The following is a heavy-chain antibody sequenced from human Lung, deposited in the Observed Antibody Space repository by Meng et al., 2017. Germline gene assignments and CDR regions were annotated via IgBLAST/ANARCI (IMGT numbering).Heavy chain of an antibody. J-gene: IGHJ4*01. V-gene: IGHV1-2*06. CDR3: ARDEDISAAGKLFGDY. Sequence: VSLWRPVAEVTRPGPPVNVHCQLYASNFPDYHRHWVRRAPGQGLEWMGRIDPKTGATHYALKFQGRVTMTGDTSISTAYMELSGLRSDDTAMYYCARDEDISAAGKLFGDYWGHGTLVTVSS. D-gene: IGHD6-13*01. CDR1: ASNFPDYH. CDR2: IDPKTGAT.